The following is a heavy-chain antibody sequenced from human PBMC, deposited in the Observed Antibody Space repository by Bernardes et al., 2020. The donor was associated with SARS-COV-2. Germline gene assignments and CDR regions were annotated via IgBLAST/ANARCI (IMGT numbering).Heavy chain of an antibody. CDR3: ARPYISGWGAFDI. CDR2: IYYSGTI. CDR1: GGSTSSSSY. J-gene: IGHJ3*02. V-gene: IGHV4-39*01. D-gene: IGHD6-19*01. Sequence: SETLSLTCTVSGGSTSSSSYWGWIRQPPGKGLEWIGSIYYSGTIYYNPSLKSRLTISVDTSKNQFSLRLSSVTAADTAVYYCARPYISGWGAFDIWGQGTMVTVSS.